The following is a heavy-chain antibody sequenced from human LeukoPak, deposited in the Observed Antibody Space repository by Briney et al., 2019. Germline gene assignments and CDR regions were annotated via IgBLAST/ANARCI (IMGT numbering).Heavy chain of an antibody. CDR1: GFTFSSYW. J-gene: IGHJ6*02. CDR2: IKEDGSEK. D-gene: IGHD5-12*01. CDR3: ARAGIVETIYYYGMDV. Sequence: PGGSLRLSCAASGFTFSSYWMTWVRQAPGKGLEWVANIKEDGSEKYYVDSVKGRFTISRDNAKNSLSLQMNSLRAEDTAVYYCARAGIVETIYYYGMDVWGQGPTVTVSS. V-gene: IGHV3-7*04.